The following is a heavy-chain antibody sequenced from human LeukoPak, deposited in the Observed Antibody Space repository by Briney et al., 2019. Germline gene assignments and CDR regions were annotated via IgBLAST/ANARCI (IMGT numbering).Heavy chain of an antibody. CDR2: INHSGST. CDR3: ARGLRRVAVAGGWFDP. V-gene: IGHV4-34*01. D-gene: IGHD6-19*01. J-gene: IGHJ5*02. CDR1: GGSFSGYY. Sequence: SETLSLTCAVYGGSFSGYYWSWIRQPPGKGLEWIGEINHSGSTNYNPSLKSRVTISVDTSKNQFSLKLSSVTAADTAVYYCARGLRRVAVAGGWFDPWGQEPWSPSPQ.